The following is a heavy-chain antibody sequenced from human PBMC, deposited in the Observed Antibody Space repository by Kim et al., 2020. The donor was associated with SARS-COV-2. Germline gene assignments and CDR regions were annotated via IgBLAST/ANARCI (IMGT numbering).Heavy chain of an antibody. Sequence: SETLSLTCTVSGGSISSGDYNWIWNRQPPGKGLEWFGYINDSASTYYNPSLKSPVTISVDTSQYQFALKLSTVTAADTAVYYCARAISSTWLVTRHFDYWGQGTLVTVSS. CDR1: GGSISSGDYN. J-gene: IGHJ4*02. V-gene: IGHV4-30-4*08. CDR2: INDSAST. CDR3: ARAISSTWLVTRHFDY. D-gene: IGHD6-19*01.